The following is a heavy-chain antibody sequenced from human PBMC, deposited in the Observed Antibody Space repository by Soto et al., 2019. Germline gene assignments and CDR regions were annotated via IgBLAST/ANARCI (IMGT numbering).Heavy chain of an antibody. CDR3: AKDKSIAGAGRGNYYYYNMDV. D-gene: IGHD6-19*01. CDR2: VSYVGINE. CDR1: GFAFTSYG. Sequence: GGSLRLPCPRPGFAFTSYGMYWFRRAQGRGLDWVPVVSYVGINEFYADSVKARFTISRDNSKNTQYLQMHSLRAEDTAVNYCAKDKSIAGAGRGNYYYYNMDVWGQGTPVTVSS. V-gene: IGHV3-30*18. J-gene: IGHJ6*01.